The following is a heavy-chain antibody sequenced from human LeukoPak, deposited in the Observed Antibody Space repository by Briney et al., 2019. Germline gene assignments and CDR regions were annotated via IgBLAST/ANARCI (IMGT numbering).Heavy chain of an antibody. CDR2: ISGPGGST. CDR1: GFTFSSYA. J-gene: IGHJ3*01. Sequence: GGSLRLSCAASGFTFSSYAWIRVRQAPGKGLEWVSRISGPGGSTHYADSVKGRFTISRDNSKNTLFLQMNSLRAEDTAVYYCTQDPSSARDRSGSDGAFDHWGKGTMVTVSS. CDR3: TQDPSSARDRSGSDGAFDH. V-gene: IGHV3-23*01. D-gene: IGHD3-22*01.